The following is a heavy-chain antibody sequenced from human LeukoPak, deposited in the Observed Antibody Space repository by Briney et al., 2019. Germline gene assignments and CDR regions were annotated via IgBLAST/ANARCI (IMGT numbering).Heavy chain of an antibody. Sequence: GSPRPFCSTAGFTFSSYGIYWGRQAPGQGVEGVAGIWYDGSNKYYADSVKGRFTISRDNSKNTLYLQMNSLRAEDTAVYYCARDYIRWNASDIWGQGTMVTVSS. J-gene: IGHJ3*02. CDR2: IWYDGSNK. V-gene: IGHV3-33*01. D-gene: IGHD4-23*01. CDR1: GFTFSSYG. CDR3: ARDYIRWNASDI.